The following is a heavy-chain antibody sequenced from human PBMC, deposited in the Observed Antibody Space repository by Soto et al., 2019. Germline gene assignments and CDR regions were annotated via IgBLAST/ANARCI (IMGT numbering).Heavy chain of an antibody. CDR3: ARDGGIAVVGVGGY. CDR1: GYTFTSYA. J-gene: IGHJ4*02. Sequence: QVQLVQSGAEVKKPGASVKVSCKASGYTFTSYAMHWVRQAPGQRLEWMGWINAGNGNTKYSQKFQGRVTITRDTSASTAYMELSSLRSEDTAVYYCARDGGIAVVGVGGYWGQGTLVTVSS. V-gene: IGHV1-3*01. D-gene: IGHD6-19*01. CDR2: INAGNGNT.